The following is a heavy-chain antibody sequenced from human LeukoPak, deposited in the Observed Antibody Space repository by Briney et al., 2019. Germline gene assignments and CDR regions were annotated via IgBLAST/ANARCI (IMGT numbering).Heavy chain of an antibody. J-gene: IGHJ4*02. D-gene: IGHD3-10*01. Sequence: GGSLRLSCAASGFTVSDNYMSWVRQAPGKGLEWVSVIYSGGSTYYADSVKGRFTISRDNSKNTLYLQMNSLRAEDTAVYYCAKDSYYYGSGSYDVWGQGTLVTVSS. CDR2: IYSGGST. CDR1: GFTVSDNY. V-gene: IGHV3-53*05. CDR3: AKDSYYYGSGSYDV.